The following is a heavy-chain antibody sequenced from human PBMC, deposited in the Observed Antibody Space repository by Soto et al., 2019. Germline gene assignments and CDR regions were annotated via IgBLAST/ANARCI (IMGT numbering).Heavy chain of an antibody. CDR2: VIPTQRTT. V-gene: IGHV1-69*01. Sequence: QVQLVQSGAEVKKPGTSVRVSCKASGDTFIGYSISWVRQAPGQGLEWMGWVIPTQRTTKYAQRFQGRVTMSVDQFASTTSMELSSLRPEDTALYYCVIDRLIVAVSVGRMDVWGQGNTVTVSS. CDR3: VIDRLIVAVSVGRMDV. D-gene: IGHD6-19*01. J-gene: IGHJ6*02. CDR1: GDTFIGYS.